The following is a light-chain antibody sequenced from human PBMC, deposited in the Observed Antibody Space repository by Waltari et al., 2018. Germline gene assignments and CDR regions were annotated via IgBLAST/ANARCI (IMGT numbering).Light chain of an antibody. CDR1: SGHPNYA. CDR2: LNSDGSH. J-gene: IGLJ2*01. V-gene: IGLV4-69*01. Sequence: QLVLTQSPSASASLGASVKLTCTLSSGHPNYAIAWHQQTPEKGPRYLMKLNSDGSHPKGDGVPDRFSGSSSGAERSLTISSLQSEDEADYYCQTWATGIQVFGGGTKLTVL. CDR3: QTWATGIQV.